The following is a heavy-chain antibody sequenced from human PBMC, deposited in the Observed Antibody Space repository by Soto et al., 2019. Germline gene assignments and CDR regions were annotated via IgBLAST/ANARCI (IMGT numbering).Heavy chain of an antibody. CDR3: AKRDDADSSTSAPRFAS. V-gene: IGHV3-23*01. J-gene: IGHJ4*02. CDR2: ISGSARRT. Sequence: EVQLLESGGGLVRPGGSLRLSCAASGFPFSSYAMSWVRQAPGKGLELVSGISGSARRTYYADSVKGRFTISRDNFKNTLYRQMNSLRVEDTAIFFCAKRDDADSSTSAPRFASWGQGILVAVSS. D-gene: IGHD2-2*01. CDR1: GFPFSSYA.